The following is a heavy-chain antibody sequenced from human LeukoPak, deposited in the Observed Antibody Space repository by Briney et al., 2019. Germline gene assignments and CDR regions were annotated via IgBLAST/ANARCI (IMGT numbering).Heavy chain of an antibody. CDR2: IYYSGST. CDR3: ARDLDIVVVVAATPPPHWLDP. J-gene: IGHJ5*02. CDR1: GGSISSSSYY. D-gene: IGHD2-15*01. V-gene: IGHV4-39*07. Sequence: SETLSLTCTVSGGSISSSSYYWGWIRQPPGKGLEWIGSIYYSGSTYYNPSLKSRVTISVDTSKNQFSLKLSSVTAADTAVYYCARDLDIVVVVAATPPPHWLDPWGQGTLVTVSS.